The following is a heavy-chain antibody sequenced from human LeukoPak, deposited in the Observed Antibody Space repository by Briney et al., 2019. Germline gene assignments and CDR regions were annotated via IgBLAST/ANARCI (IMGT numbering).Heavy chain of an antibody. Sequence: SETLSLTCAVYGGSFSGYYWSWIRQPPGKGLEWIGEINHSGSTNYNPSLKSRVTISVDTSKNQFSLKLSSVTAADTAVYYCARRRDILTGYYHPWGQGTLVTVSS. CDR1: GGSFSGYY. J-gene: IGHJ5*02. D-gene: IGHD3-9*01. CDR2: INHSGST. V-gene: IGHV4-34*01. CDR3: ARRRDILTGYYHP.